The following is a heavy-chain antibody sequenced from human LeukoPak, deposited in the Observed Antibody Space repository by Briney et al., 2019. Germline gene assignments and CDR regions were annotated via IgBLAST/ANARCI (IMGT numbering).Heavy chain of an antibody. Sequence: GGSLRLSCEASGFIFSTYSMSWVRQAPGKGLEWVSSISSSSSYTYYADSVKGRFTISRDNAKNSLFLQMNNLRVDDTAMYYCVGTIASRGSEYWGQGALVTVSS. CDR3: VGTIASRGSEY. J-gene: IGHJ4*02. CDR1: GFIFSTYS. CDR2: ISSSSSYT. D-gene: IGHD6-6*01. V-gene: IGHV3-21*01.